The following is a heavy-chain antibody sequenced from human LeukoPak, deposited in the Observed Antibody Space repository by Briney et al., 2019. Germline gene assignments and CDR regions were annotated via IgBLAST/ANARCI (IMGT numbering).Heavy chain of an antibody. CDR1: GGSISSSSYY. CDR3: ARVPWFGLTKKYYFDY. J-gene: IGHJ4*02. V-gene: IGHV4-39*07. Sequence: SETLSLTCTVSGGSISSSSYYWGWIRQPPGKGLEWIGEVNHSGSTNYNPSLKSRVTISVDTSKNQFSLKLSSVTAADTAVYYCARVPWFGLTKKYYFDYWGQGTLVTVSS. CDR2: VNHSGST. D-gene: IGHD3-10*01.